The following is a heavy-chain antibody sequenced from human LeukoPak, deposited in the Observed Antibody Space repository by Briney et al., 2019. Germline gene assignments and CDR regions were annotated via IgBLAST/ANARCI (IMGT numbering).Heavy chain of an antibody. CDR2: INPNSGGT. CDR3: ATYYYGSGSYYRTFDY. J-gene: IGHJ4*02. D-gene: IGHD3-10*01. CDR1: GYTFTGHY. V-gene: IGHV1-2*02. Sequence: ASVKVSCKASGYTFTGHYVHWVRQAPGQGLEWMGWINPNSGGTNYAQKFQGRVTMTRDTSISTAYMELSRLRSDDTAVYYCATYYYGSGSYYRTFDYWGQGTLVTVSS.